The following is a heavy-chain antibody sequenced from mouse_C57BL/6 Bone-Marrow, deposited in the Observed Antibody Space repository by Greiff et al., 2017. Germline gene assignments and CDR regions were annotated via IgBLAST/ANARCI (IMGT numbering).Heavy chain of an antibody. D-gene: IGHD2-5*01. CDR2: ISSGSSTI. V-gene: IGHV5-17*01. J-gene: IGHJ4*01. CDR1: GFTFSDYG. Sequence: EVNVVESGGGLVKPGGSLKLSCAASGFTFSDYGMHWVRQAPEKGLEWVAYISSGSSTIYYADTVKGRFTISRDNAKNTLFLQMTSLRSEDTAMYYCARRHSNYPYAMDYWGQGTSVTVSS. CDR3: ARRHSNYPYAMDY.